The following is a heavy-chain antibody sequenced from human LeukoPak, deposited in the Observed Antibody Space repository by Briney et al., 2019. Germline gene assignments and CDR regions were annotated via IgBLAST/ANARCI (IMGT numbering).Heavy chain of an antibody. CDR1: GGSFSGYY. CDR2: INHSGGT. D-gene: IGHD3-16*02. CDR3: ARGGDRSPYYYYMDV. V-gene: IGHV4-34*01. Sequence: SETLSLTCAVYGGSFSGYYWSWIRQPPGKGLEWIGEINHSGGTNYNPSLKSRVTISVDTSKNQFSLKLSSVTAADTAVYYCARGGDRSPYYYYMDVWGKGTTVTVSS. J-gene: IGHJ6*03.